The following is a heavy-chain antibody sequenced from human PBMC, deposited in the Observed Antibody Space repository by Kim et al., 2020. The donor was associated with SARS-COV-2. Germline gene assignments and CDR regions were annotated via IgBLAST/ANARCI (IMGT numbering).Heavy chain of an antibody. D-gene: IGHD1-26*01. CDR2: INHSGST. J-gene: IGHJ4*02. Sequence: SETLSLTCAVYGGSFSGYYWSWIRQPPGKGLEWIGEINHSGSTNYNPSLKSRVTISVDTSKNQFSLKLSSVTAADTAVYYCASRIVGATPGFFDYWGQGTLVTVSS. CDR3: ASRIVGATPGFFDY. V-gene: IGHV4-34*01. CDR1: GGSFSGYY.